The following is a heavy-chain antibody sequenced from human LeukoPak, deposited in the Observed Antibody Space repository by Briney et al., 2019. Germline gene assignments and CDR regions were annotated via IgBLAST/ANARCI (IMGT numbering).Heavy chain of an antibody. CDR1: GFTFGDYA. CDR2: VRTKPDGETT. CDR3: TRAGYSSSWPDAFDI. D-gene: IGHD6-13*01. Sequence: GGSLRLSCTTSGFTFGDYAMSWVRQAPGKGLKWIGFVRTKPDGETTEYAASVKGRFIISRDDSRSTAYLQMNSLKTEDTAVYYCTRAGYSSSWPDAFDIWGQGTMVTVSS. V-gene: IGHV3-49*04. J-gene: IGHJ3*02.